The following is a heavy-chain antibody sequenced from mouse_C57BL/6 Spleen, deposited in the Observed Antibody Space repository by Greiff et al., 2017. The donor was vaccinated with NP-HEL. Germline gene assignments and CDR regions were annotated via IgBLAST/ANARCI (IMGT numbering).Heavy chain of an antibody. CDR1: GYTFTDYY. J-gene: IGHJ2*01. CDR2: IYPGSGNT. CDR3: ARGTTVVDHFDY. D-gene: IGHD1-1*01. V-gene: IGHV1-76*01. Sequence: QVQLQQSGAELVRPGASVKLSCKASGYTFTDYYINWVKQRPGQGLEWIARIYPGSGNTYYNEKFKGKATLTAEKSSSTAYMQLSSLTSEDSAVYVCARGTTVVDHFDYWGQGTTLTVSS.